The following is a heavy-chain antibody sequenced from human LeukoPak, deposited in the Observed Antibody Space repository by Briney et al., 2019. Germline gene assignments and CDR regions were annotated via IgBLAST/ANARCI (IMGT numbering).Heavy chain of an antibody. J-gene: IGHJ4*02. CDR2: INQNGGVK. Sequence: PGGSLRLSCVASGFTFSSYAMNWVRQAPGKGLEWVATINQNGGVKYYVDSVKGRFTISRDNAKTSLFLQMNSLRIDDTAMYYCTRTVNSASDFWGQGTLVTVSS. V-gene: IGHV3-7*03. D-gene: IGHD4-23*01. CDR3: TRTVNSASDF. CDR1: GFTFSSYA.